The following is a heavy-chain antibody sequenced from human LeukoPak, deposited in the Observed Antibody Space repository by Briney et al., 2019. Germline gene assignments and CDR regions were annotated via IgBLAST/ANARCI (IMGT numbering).Heavy chain of an antibody. J-gene: IGHJ4*02. CDR2: ISYDGSNK. CDR3: ARDGPYNWNDGSYFDY. Sequence: PGRSLRLSCAASGFTFSSYAMHWVRQAPGKGLEWVAVISYDGSNKYCADSVKGRFTISRDNSKNTLYLQMNSLRAEDTAVYYCARDGPYNWNDGSYFDYWGQGTLVTVSS. V-gene: IGHV3-30*04. CDR1: GFTFSSYA. D-gene: IGHD1-20*01.